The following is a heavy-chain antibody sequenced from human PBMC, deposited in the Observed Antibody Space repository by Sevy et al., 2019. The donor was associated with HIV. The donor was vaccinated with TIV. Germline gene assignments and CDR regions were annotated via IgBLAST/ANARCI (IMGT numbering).Heavy chain of an antibody. CDR3: VKNTASAGTGGFDY. CDR2: IGKNGADR. CDR1: GFTFSDYG. D-gene: IGHD6-13*01. Sequence: GGSLRLSCTTSGFTFSDYGMHWVRQAPGKGLEWVTFIGKNGADRYYSDPVKGRFAISRDNSKNTLLLQMNSLRAEDTAIYYCVKNTASAGTGGFDYWGQGALVTVSS. J-gene: IGHJ4*02. V-gene: IGHV3-30*02.